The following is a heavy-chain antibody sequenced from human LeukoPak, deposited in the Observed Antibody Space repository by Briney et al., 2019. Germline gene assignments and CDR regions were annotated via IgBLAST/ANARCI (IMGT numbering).Heavy chain of an antibody. J-gene: IGHJ3*02. CDR1: GFTFSSYS. Sequence: GGSLRLSCAASGFTFSSYSMNWVRQAPGKGLEWVSSISSSSSYIYYADSVKGRFTISRDNAKNSLYLQMNSLRAEDTAVYYCARDLSRGWRSSDASDIWGQGTMVTVSS. CDR3: ARDLSRGWRSSDASDI. D-gene: IGHD6-19*01. V-gene: IGHV3-21*01. CDR2: ISSSSSYI.